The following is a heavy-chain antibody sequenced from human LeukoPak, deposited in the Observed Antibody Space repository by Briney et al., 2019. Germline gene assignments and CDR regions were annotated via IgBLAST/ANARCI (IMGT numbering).Heavy chain of an antibody. J-gene: IGHJ4*02. CDR2: TYYRSXWYN. Sequence: XXWXXXXXXRGLEWXXRTYYRSXWYNDYAVSVKSRITIKPDTSKNQFSLQLNSVTPADTAVYYCAREARITIFGVVIQKLDHFDYWGQGTLVTVSS. V-gene: IGHV6-1*01. CDR3: AREARITIFGVVIQKLDHFDY. D-gene: IGHD3-3*01.